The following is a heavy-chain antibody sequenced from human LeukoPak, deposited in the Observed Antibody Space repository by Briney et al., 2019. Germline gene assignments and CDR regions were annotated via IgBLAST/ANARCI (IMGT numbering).Heavy chain of an antibody. J-gene: IGHJ4*02. V-gene: IGHV4-59*11. CDR2: IYYSGST. D-gene: IGHD4-17*01. Sequence: PSETLSLTCTVSGGSISSHYWSWIRQPPGKGLEWIGYIYYSGSTNYNPSLTRRVTISVDTSKNQFSLNLNSVTAADTAVYYCARTTVTTFNYWGQGTLVTVSS. CDR3: ARTTVTTFNY. CDR1: GGSISSHY.